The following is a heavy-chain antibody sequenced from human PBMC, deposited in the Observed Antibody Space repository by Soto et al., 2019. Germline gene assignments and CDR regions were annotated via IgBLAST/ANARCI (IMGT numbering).Heavy chain of an antibody. CDR3: ARGRGEFDP. V-gene: IGHV3-11*01. CDR2: ISGTATTI. Sequence: QVQLVESGGGLVKPGGSLRLSCAATGFTFSDHYMSWLPQPPGKGLEWVSYISGTATTIYYADSIKGRFTISRDNAKNSLFLQMTSLRVDDTAVYYCARGRGEFDPWGQGTLLTVSS. CDR1: GFTFSDHY. J-gene: IGHJ5*02.